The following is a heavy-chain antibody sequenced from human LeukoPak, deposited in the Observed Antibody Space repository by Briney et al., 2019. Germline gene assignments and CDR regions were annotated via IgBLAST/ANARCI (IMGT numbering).Heavy chain of an antibody. V-gene: IGHV1-69*05. D-gene: IGHD2-2*03. CDR2: IIPIFGTA. Sequence: SVKVSCKASGGTFSSYAISWVRQAPGQGLEWMGGIIPIFGTANYAQKFQGRVTITTDESTSTAYMELSSLRSEDTAVYYCVREPGYCSSTSCRGFDYWGQGTLVTVSS. CDR3: VREPGYCSSTSCRGFDY. J-gene: IGHJ4*02. CDR1: GGTFSSYA.